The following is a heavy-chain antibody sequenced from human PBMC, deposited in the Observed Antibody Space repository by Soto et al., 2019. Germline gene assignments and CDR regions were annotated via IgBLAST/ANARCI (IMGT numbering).Heavy chain of an antibody. D-gene: IGHD4-17*01. J-gene: IGHJ4*02. CDR3: ARARYGGNSNGRDY. CDR1: GYSISSGYY. V-gene: IGHV4-38-2*01. Sequence: SETLSLTCAVSGYSISSGYYWGWIRQPPGKGLEWIGSIYHSGSTYYNPSLKSRVTISVDTSKNQFSLKLSSVTAADTAVYYCARARYGGNSNGRDYWGQGTLVTVSS. CDR2: IYHSGST.